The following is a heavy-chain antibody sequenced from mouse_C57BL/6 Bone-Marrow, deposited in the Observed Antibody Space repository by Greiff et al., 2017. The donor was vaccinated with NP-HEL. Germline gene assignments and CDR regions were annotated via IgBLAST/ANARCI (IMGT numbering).Heavy chain of an antibody. CDR1: GYTFTNYW. Sequence: VQLQQSGAELVRPGTSVKMSCKASGYTFTNYWIGWAKQRPGHGLEWIGDIYPGGGYTNYNEKFKGKATLTSDKSSSTAYMQFSSLTSEDSAIYYCARSANWADYFDYWGQGTTLTVSS. D-gene: IGHD4-1*01. V-gene: IGHV1-63*01. CDR2: IYPGGGYT. CDR3: ARSANWADYFDY. J-gene: IGHJ2*01.